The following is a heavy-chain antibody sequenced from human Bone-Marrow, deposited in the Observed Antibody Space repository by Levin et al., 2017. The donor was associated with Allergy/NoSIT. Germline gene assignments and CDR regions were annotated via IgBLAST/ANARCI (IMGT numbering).Heavy chain of an antibody. D-gene: IGHD3-3*01. CDR3: VRARFISGVKGLARKYYFDF. CDR2: ISGTGGTR. J-gene: IGHJ4*02. Sequence: GGSLRLSCAASGFIFSTYSMTWVRQAPGKGLEWVSSISGTGGTRNYADSVKGRFTISRDTANSSLYLQMNSLRAEDTAVYYFVRARFISGVKGLARKYYFDFWGQGNLVTVSS. V-gene: IGHV3-23*01. CDR1: GFIFSTYS.